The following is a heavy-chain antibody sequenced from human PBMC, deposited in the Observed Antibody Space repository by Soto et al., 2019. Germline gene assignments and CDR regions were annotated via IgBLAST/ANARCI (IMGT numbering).Heavy chain of an antibody. Sequence: GGSLRLSCTASGFTFGDYAMSWFRQAPGKGLEWVGFIRSKAYGGTTEYAASVKGRFTISRDDSKSIAYLQMNSLKTEDTAVYYCTRGPSKTEIDYSSFNYWGQGTLVTVSS. D-gene: IGHD4-4*01. CDR1: GFTFGDYA. CDR2: IRSKAYGGTT. J-gene: IGHJ4*02. V-gene: IGHV3-49*03. CDR3: TRGPSKTEIDYSSFNY.